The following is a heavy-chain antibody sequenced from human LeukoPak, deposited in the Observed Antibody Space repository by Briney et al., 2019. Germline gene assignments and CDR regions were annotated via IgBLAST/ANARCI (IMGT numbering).Heavy chain of an antibody. J-gene: IGHJ4*02. CDR3: ARDLPYYDILTGSYATWAAAGNLDY. D-gene: IGHD3-9*01. V-gene: IGHV1-2*02. CDR1: GYIFTDYY. Sequence: GASVKVSCKASGYIFTDYYMHWVRQAPGQGLEWMGWINPNSGGTNYAQKFQGRVTMTGDTSISTAYMELSRLRSDDTAVFYCARDLPYYDILTGSYATWAAAGNLDYWGQGTLVTVSS. CDR2: INPNSGGT.